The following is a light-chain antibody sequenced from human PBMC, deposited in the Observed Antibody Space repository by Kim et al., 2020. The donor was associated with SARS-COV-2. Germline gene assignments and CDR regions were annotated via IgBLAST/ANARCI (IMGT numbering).Light chain of an antibody. V-gene: IGKV1-5*03. J-gene: IGKJ4*01. CDR3: QQDNSYPLT. Sequence: DIQMTQSPSTLSASVGDRVTITCRASQSINNWLAWYQQKPGKAPKLLIYMASTLESGVPSRFSGSGSGTEFTLTIRSLQPDDFATYYCQQDNSYPLTFGGGTKVDIK. CDR2: MAS. CDR1: QSINNW.